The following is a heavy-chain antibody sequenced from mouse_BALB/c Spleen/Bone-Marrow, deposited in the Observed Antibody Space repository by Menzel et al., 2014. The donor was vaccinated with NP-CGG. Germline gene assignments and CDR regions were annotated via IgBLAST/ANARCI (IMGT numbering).Heavy chain of an antibody. V-gene: IGHV1S81*02. CDR1: GYTFXNYF. J-gene: IGHJ3*01. CDR3: TRSGPGFAY. Sequence: QVQLQQSGAELVKPGASVKLSCKASGYTFXNYFMYWVKQRPGQGLEWIGEINPNNGGTNFNENFKSKATLTLDKSSSSAYMQLSSLTSEDSAVYYCTRSGPGFAYWGHGTLVTVSA. CDR2: INPNNGGT.